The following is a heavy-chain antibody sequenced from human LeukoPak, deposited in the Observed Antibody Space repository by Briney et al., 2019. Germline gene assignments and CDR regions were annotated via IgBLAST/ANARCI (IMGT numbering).Heavy chain of an antibody. Sequence: PSETLSLTCAVSGYSISSDYYWGWIRQPPGRGLEWIGSIYHSGSTYYNSSLKSRVTISVDTSKNQFPLKLNSVTAADTAVYYCARISRYYSDSSGFYPSHFDYWGQGTLVTVSS. V-gene: IGHV4-38-2*01. J-gene: IGHJ4*02. CDR1: GYSISSDYY. D-gene: IGHD3-22*01. CDR2: IYHSGST. CDR3: ARISRYYSDSSGFYPSHFDY.